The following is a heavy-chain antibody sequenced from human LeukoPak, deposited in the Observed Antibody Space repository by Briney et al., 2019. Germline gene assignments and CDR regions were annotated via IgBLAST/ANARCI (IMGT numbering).Heavy chain of an antibody. CDR1: GGSISSGDYY. V-gene: IGHV4-30-4*08. CDR2: IYYSGST. D-gene: IGHD1-26*01. J-gene: IGHJ4*02. CDR3: AREGGSYRNFDY. Sequence: PSETLSLTCTVSGGSISSGDYYWSWIRQPPGKGLEWIGYIYYSGSTYYNPSLKSRVTISVDTSKNQFSLKLSSVTAADTAVYYYAREGGSYRNFDYWGQGTLVTVSS.